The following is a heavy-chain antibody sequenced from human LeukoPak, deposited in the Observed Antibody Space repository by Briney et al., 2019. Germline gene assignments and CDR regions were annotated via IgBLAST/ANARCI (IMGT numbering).Heavy chain of an antibody. CDR3: ARDHVPPYVGIDY. CDR2: TNPTGGSP. D-gene: IGHD1-26*01. J-gene: IGHJ4*02. CDR1: GYTFTGYY. Sequence: ASVKVSCKASGYTFTGYYMHWLRQAPGQGLEWLGVTNPTGGSPTYAQKFQGRVTMTRDTSTSTVHMELSSLRSEDTAVYYCARDHVPPYVGIDYWGQGTLVTVSP. V-gene: IGHV1-46*01.